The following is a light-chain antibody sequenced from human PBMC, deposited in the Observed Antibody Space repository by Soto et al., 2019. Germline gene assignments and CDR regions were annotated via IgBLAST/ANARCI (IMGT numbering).Light chain of an antibody. CDR1: SSDVGGYNY. Sequence: QSVLTQPASVSGSPGQSITISCTGTSSDVGGYNYVSWYQQHPGKAPKLMIYEVSNRPSGVSNRFSGSKSGNTASLTISGLQAEDKADYYCSSYISSSTLLYVFGTGTKVTVL. V-gene: IGLV2-14*01. CDR3: SSYISSSTLLYV. CDR2: EVS. J-gene: IGLJ1*01.